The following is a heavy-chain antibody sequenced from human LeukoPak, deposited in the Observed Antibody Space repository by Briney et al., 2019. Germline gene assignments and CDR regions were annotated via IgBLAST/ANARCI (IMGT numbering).Heavy chain of an antibody. CDR3: ARLATFGDGFDI. CDR1: GYDFTGYW. CDR2: IYPLCSYT. J-gene: IGHJ3*02. D-gene: IGHD3-16*01. V-gene: IGHV5-10-1*01. Sequence: GESLKISCKGSGYDFTGYWISWVRQMPGQSLELMESIYPLCSYTNYSTSFDCHVTVSSDKSINTAYLQWSSLKASDTAIYYCARLATFGDGFDIWCQGTMVTVSS.